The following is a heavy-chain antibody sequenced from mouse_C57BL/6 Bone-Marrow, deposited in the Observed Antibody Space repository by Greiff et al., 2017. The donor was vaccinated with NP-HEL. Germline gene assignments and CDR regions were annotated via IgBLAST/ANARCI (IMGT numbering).Heavy chain of an antibody. CDR3: ARTYSNYGMDY. D-gene: IGHD2-5*01. Sequence: QVQLKESGPGLVAPSQSLSITCTVSGFSLTSYGVHWVRQPPGKGLEWLVVIWSDGRTNSNSALKSRLSISKDNSKSQVFLKMNSLQTDDTAMYYCARTYSNYGMDYWGQGTSVTVSS. V-gene: IGHV2-6*03. CDR1: GFSLTSYG. CDR2: IWSDGRT. J-gene: IGHJ4*01.